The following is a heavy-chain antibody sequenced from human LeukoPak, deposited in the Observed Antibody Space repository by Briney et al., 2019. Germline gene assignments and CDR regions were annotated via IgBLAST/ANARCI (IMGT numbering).Heavy chain of an antibody. J-gene: IGHJ4*02. V-gene: IGHV3-30-3*01. D-gene: IGHD6-19*01. CDR1: GFTFSSYA. CDR2: ISYDGSNK. Sequence: GGSLRLSCAASGFTFSSYAMHWVRQAPGKGLEWVAVISYDGSNKYYADSVKGRFTISRDSSKNTLYLQMNSLRAEDTAVYYCARDPGYSSGWYRYFDYWGQGTLVTVSS. CDR3: ARDPGYSSGWYRYFDY.